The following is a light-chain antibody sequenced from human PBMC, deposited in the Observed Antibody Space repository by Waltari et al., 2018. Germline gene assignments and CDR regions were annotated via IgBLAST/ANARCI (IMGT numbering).Light chain of an antibody. J-gene: IGKJ1*01. Sequence: ELVLTHYPGTLSLSPGDRATLSCRANQSVSSSYLAWYQQKPGQAPRLLIYGASSRATGIPDRFSGSGSGTDFTLTISRLEPEDFAVYYCQQYGSSRTFGQGTKVEIK. CDR3: QQYGSSRT. CDR2: GAS. CDR1: QSVSSSY. V-gene: IGKV3-20*01.